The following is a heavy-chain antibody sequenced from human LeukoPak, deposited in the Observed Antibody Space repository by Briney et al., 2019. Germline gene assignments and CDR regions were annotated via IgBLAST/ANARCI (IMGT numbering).Heavy chain of an antibody. CDR3: ARHGYYYDSSGYHHMDY. Sequence: SETLSLTCAVYGGSFSGYYWSWIRQPPGKGLEWIGSIYYSGSTYYNPSLKSRVTISVDTSKNQFSLKLSSVTAADTAVYYCARHGYYYDSSGYHHMDYWGQGTLVTVSS. CDR2: IYYSGST. J-gene: IGHJ4*02. D-gene: IGHD3-22*01. CDR1: GGSFSGYY. V-gene: IGHV4-34*01.